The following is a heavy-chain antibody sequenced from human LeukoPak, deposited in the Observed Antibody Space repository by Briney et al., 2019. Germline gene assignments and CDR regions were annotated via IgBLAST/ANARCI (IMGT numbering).Heavy chain of an antibody. J-gene: IGHJ6*02. D-gene: IGHD6-13*01. V-gene: IGHV4-59*08. Sequence: PSETLSLTCTVSGGSISSYYWSWIRQPPGKGLEWIGYIYYSGSTNYNPSLKSRVTISVDTSKNQFSLKLSSVTAADTAVYYCASSIAAGADYYYGMDVWGQGTTVTVSS. CDR1: GGSISSYY. CDR3: ASSIAAGADYYYGMDV. CDR2: IYYSGST.